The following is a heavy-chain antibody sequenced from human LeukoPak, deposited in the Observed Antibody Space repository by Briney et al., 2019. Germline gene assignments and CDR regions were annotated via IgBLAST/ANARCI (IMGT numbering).Heavy chain of an antibody. D-gene: IGHD5-12*01. Sequence: GGSLRLSCAASGFTFSSYAVSWVRQAPGKGLEWVSAISGSGGSTYYADSVKGRFTISRDNSKNTLYLQMNSLRAEDTAVYYCANRGYSGYDSYWGQGTLVTVSS. CDR1: GFTFSSYA. CDR2: ISGSGGST. V-gene: IGHV3-23*01. J-gene: IGHJ4*02. CDR3: ANRGYSGYDSY.